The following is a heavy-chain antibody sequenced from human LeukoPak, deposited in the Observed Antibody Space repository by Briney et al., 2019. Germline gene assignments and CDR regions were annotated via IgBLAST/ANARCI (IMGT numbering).Heavy chain of an antibody. Sequence: MSSETLSLTCTVSGGSITSGAYYWSWIRQPPGKGLEWIGYIYHSGSTYYSPSLKSRVTISVDRSKNQFSLKLCSVTAADTAVYYCARASTTIFGVVSGLDFWGQGTLVTVSS. V-gene: IGHV4-30-2*01. CDR3: ARASTTIFGVVSGLDF. CDR1: GGSITSGAYY. D-gene: IGHD3-3*01. J-gene: IGHJ4*02. CDR2: IYHSGST.